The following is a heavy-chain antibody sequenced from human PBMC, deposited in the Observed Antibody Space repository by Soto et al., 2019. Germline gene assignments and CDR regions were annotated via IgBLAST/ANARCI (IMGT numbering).Heavy chain of an antibody. CDR2: IYHSGST. CDR1: GGSISSSNW. CDR3: ARVSRSYYYGMDV. D-gene: IGHD2-21*02. J-gene: IGHJ6*02. V-gene: IGHV4-4*02. Sequence: SETLSLTCAVSGGSISSSNWWSWVRQPPGKGLEWIGEIYHSGSTNYNPSLKSRVTISVDKSKNQFSLKLSSVIAADTAVYYCARVSRSYYYGMDVWGQGTTITIS.